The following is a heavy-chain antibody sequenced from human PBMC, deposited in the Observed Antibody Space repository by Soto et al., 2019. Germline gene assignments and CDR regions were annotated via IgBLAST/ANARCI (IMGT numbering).Heavy chain of an antibody. V-gene: IGHV3-23*01. CDR2: IRGTGLNT. J-gene: IGHJ5*02. CDR1: GFVFKNFA. CDR3: AKRASPGNIENWSHP. D-gene: IGHD3-10*01. Sequence: GASLRLSYGGSGFVFKNFAINLVRQPPGKGLEWVSVIRGTGLNTYYAASVKGRFNISRDNSKNTVYLQMDSLKVEDTAVYYCAKRASPGNIENWSHPRGTGTLGT.